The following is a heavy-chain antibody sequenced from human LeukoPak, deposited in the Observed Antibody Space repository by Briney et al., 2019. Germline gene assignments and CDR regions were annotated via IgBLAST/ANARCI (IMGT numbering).Heavy chain of an antibody. CDR2: ISSSGSTI. V-gene: IGHV3-48*03. J-gene: IGHJ4*02. CDR1: GFTFSSYE. CDR3: ARDPMVRGAFDY. Sequence: PGGSLRLSCAASGFTFSSYEMNWVRQAPGKGLEWVSYISSSGSTIYYADSVKGRFTISRDNAKNSLYLQMNSLRAEDTAVYYCARDPMVRGAFDYWGQGTLVTVSS. D-gene: IGHD3-10*01.